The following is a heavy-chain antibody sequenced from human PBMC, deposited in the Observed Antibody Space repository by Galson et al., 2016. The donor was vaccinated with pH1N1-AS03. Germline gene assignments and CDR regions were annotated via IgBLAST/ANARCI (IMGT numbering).Heavy chain of an antibody. Sequence: SLRLSCAASGFTFSDYYMSWIRQAPGKGLEWISCITSSGGSGPTIYYADSVKGRFTISRDNAKNSLYLKMNSLRAGDTAVYYCAMGWSEIWTGYLVDPFDEWGQGALVTVSS. V-gene: IGHV3-11*01. CDR2: ITSSGGSGPTI. CDR1: GFTFSDYY. D-gene: IGHD3/OR15-3a*01. J-gene: IGHJ4*02. CDR3: AMGWSEIWTGYLVDPFDE.